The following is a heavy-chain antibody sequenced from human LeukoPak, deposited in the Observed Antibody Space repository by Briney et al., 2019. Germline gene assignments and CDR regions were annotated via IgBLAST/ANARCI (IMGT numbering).Heavy chain of an antibody. CDR1: GFTFSSYS. D-gene: IGHD6-6*01. Sequence: KPGGSLRLSCAASGFTFSSYSMNWVRQAPGKGLEWVSSISSSSSYIYYADSVKGRFTISRDNAKNPLYLQMNSLRAEDTAVYYCARDSLYSSSSNFDYWGQGTLVTVPS. CDR3: ARDSLYSSSSNFDY. J-gene: IGHJ4*02. V-gene: IGHV3-21*01. CDR2: ISSSSSYI.